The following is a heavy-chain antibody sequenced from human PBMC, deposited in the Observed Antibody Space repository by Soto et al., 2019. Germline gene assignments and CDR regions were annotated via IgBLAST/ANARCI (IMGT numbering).Heavy chain of an antibody. J-gene: IGHJ6*02. Sequence: PSETLSLTCTVSNGSVSSGTYSWSWVRQPPGKGLEWIGYIYYSGTTYYTPSLKSRLTMSMDRANDHFSLNLTSVTAADTAVYFCARGHYYYGMGVWGQGITVTVSS. CDR3: ARGHYYYGMGV. CDR1: NGSVSSGTYS. CDR2: IYYSGTT. V-gene: IGHV4-30-2*01.